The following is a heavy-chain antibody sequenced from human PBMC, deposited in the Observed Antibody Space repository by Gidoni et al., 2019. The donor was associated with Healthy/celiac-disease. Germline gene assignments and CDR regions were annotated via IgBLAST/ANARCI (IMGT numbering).Heavy chain of an antibody. V-gene: IGHV3-30-3*01. Sequence: QVQLVESGGGVVQPGRSLRLSCAASGFTFSSSAMPWVSQAPGKGLEWVSVISYDGINQYYADSVKGRFTISRDNSKNTLYLQMNSLRAEDTAVYYCARDQQRQEQLGGGLDYWGQGTLVTVSS. D-gene: IGHD6-13*01. CDR1: GFTFSSSA. CDR3: ARDQQRQEQLGGGLDY. CDR2: ISYDGINQ. J-gene: IGHJ4*02.